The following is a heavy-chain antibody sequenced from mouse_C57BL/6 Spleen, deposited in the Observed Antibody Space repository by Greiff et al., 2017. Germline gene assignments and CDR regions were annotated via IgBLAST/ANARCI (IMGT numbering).Heavy chain of an antibody. V-gene: IGHV1-80*01. Sequence: VQLQQSGAELVKPGASVKISCKASGYSFSSYWMNWVKQRPGKGLEWIGLIYPGDGDTNYNGKFKGKATLTADKSSSTAYMPLSSLTSAYSAVYFCAREGDGNFPWFAYWGQGTLVTVSA. D-gene: IGHD2-1*01. CDR3: AREGDGNFPWFAY. CDR2: IYPGDGDT. CDR1: GYSFSSYW. J-gene: IGHJ3*01.